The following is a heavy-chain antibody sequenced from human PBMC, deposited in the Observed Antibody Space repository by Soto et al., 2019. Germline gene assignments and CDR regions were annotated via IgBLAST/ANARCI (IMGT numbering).Heavy chain of an antibody. CDR1: GGSISSSNW. CDR2: IYHSGST. V-gene: IGHV4-4*02. Sequence: PSDTLSLTCAVSGGSISSSNWWRWVRQPPGKGLEWIGEIYHSGSTNYNPSLKSRVTISVDKSKNQFSLKLSSVTAADTAVYYCARQYCSGGSCYWGGMGYGMEVWGQGTTVTVSS. CDR3: ARQYCSGGSCYWGGMGYGMEV. D-gene: IGHD2-15*01. J-gene: IGHJ6*02.